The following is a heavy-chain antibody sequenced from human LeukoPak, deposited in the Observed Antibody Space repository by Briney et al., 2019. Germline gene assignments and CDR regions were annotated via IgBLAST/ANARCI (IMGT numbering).Heavy chain of an antibody. V-gene: IGHV1-2*02. Sequence: ASVKVSCKASGYTFTDYSMHWVRQAPGQGLEWMGWISPKGGDTKYAQKFQGRVTLTRDTSISTAYMELTRLRLDDTAMYYCARVSVLVGAPVDYWGQGAMVTVSS. J-gene: IGHJ4*02. CDR1: GYTFTDYS. CDR2: ISPKGGDT. D-gene: IGHD1-26*01. CDR3: ARVSVLVGAPVDY.